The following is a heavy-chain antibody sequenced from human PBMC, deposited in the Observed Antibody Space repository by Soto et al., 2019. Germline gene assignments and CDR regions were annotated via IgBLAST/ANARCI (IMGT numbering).Heavy chain of an antibody. V-gene: IGHV3-7*01. D-gene: IGHD3-22*01. J-gene: IGHJ4*02. Sequence: GGSLRLSCAASGVTFRSYWMSWVRQAPGKGQEWVANIKQEGSEKYYVDSVKGRFTISRDNAKNSQYLQMNTLRAEDTAVYYCVRDSYYYDRSGYFDYWGQGTLVTVSS. CDR2: IKQEGSEK. CDR1: GVTFRSYW. CDR3: VRDSYYYDRSGYFDY.